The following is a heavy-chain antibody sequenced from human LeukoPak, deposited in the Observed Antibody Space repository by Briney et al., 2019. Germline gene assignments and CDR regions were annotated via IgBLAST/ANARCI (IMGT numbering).Heavy chain of an antibody. J-gene: IGHJ4*01. Sequence: GGSLRLSCAASGFTFSSYAISWVRQAPGKGLEWVSAISGSGGSTYYADSVKGRFTISRDNSKNTLYLQMNSLRAEDTAVYYCAGTPYYDILTGYDFDYWGHGTLVTVSS. V-gene: IGHV3-23*01. CDR2: ISGSGGST. D-gene: IGHD3-9*01. CDR3: AGTPYYDILTGYDFDY. CDR1: GFTFSSYA.